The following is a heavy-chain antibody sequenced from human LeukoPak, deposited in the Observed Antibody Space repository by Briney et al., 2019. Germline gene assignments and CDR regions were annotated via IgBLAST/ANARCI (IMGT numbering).Heavy chain of an antibody. CDR1: GGSISSSSYY. CDR2: IYYSGST. V-gene: IGHV4-39*01. J-gene: IGHJ4*02. Sequence: SETLSLTCTVSGGSISSSSYYWGWIPQPPGKGLEWIGCIYYSGSTYYNPSLKSRVTISVDTSKNQFSLKLSSVTAADTAVYYCARSAILLNFDYWGQGTLVTVSS. D-gene: IGHD2-15*01. CDR3: ARSAILLNFDY.